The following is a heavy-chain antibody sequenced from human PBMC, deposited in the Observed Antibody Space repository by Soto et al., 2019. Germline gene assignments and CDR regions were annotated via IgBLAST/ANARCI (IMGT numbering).Heavy chain of an antibody. CDR3: ARDSRYYDFWSGYYDNRFDP. CDR1: GFTFSSYG. J-gene: IGHJ5*02. CDR2: IWYDGSNK. D-gene: IGHD3-3*01. V-gene: IGHV3-33*01. Sequence: GGSLRLSCAASGFTFSSYGMHWVSQAPGKGLEWVAVIWYDGSNKYYADSVKGRFTISRDNSKNTLYLQMNSLRAEDTAVYYYARDSRYYDFWSGYYDNRFDPWGQGTLVTVSS.